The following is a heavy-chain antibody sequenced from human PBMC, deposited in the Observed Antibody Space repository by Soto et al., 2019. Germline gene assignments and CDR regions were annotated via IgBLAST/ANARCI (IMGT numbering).Heavy chain of an antibody. CDR3: ARGAGTTGYFDL. D-gene: IGHD1-1*01. CDR2: ISGNGDTT. J-gene: IGHJ2*01. CDR1: GFTFSSYA. Sequence: EVQLVESGGGLVQPGGSLRLSCVASGFTFSSYAMHWVRQAPGKGLEYVSAISGNGDTTYYATSVRGRFTIYRDNSKNTLYLQMGSLRAEDLALYYCARGAGTTGYFDLWGRGTLVTVSS. V-gene: IGHV3-64*01.